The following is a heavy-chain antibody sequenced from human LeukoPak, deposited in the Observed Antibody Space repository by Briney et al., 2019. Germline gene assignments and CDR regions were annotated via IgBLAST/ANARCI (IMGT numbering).Heavy chain of an antibody. CDR2: IYHSGST. CDR1: GYSISSGYY. V-gene: IGHV4-38-2*02. D-gene: IGHD5-24*01. Sequence: PSETLSLTCAVSGYSISSGYYRGWIRQPPGKGLEWIGSIYHSGSTYYNPSLKSRVTISIDTSKNQMSLKLRSVIAADTAVYYCARDPIHRDDYNADWGQGALVSVSS. CDR3: ARDPIHRDDYNAD. J-gene: IGHJ4*02.